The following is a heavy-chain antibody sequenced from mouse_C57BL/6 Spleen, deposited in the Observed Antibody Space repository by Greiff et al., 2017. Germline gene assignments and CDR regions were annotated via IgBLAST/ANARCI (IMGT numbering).Heavy chain of an antibody. CDR2: INPNNGGT. V-gene: IGHV1-26*01. CDR3: ARSDDGYYDWFAY. CDR1: GYTFTDYY. Sequence: EVQLQQSGPELVKPGASVKISCKASGYTFTDYYMNWVKQSHGKSLEWIGDINPNNGGTSYNQKFKGKATLTVDKSSSTAYMELRSLTSDDSAVYYCARSDDGYYDWFAYWGQGTLVTVSA. J-gene: IGHJ3*01. D-gene: IGHD2-3*01.